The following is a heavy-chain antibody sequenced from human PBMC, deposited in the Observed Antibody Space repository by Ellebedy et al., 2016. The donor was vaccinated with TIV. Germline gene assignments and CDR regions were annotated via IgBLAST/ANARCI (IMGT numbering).Heavy chain of an antibody. D-gene: IGHD2-15*01. V-gene: IGHV5-51*01. Sequence: KVSCKGSGYSFTTYWIGWVRQMSGKGLEWMGIIYPGDSDTRYSPSFQGQVTISADKSISTAYLQWSSLNASDTAMYYCARVGEVAATPCSYWGQGTLVTVSS. J-gene: IGHJ4*02. CDR2: IYPGDSDT. CDR1: GYSFTTYW. CDR3: ARVGEVAATPCSY.